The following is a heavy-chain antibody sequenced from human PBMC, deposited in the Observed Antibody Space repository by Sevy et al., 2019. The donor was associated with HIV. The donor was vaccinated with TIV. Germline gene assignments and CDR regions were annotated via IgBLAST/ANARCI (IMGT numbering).Heavy chain of an antibody. CDR3: ANGWIKTQYDSWNSYYDTFEI. J-gene: IGHJ3*02. CDR2: IVYDGSDK. CDR1: GFAFSVYG. D-gene: IGHD3-3*01. V-gene: IGHV3-30*02. Sequence: GGYLRLSCAASGFAFSVYGMHWVRQAPGKGLEWVAYIVYDGSDKFYVDSVKGRFSISRDNSKKELYLHMNSLTTEDTALYYCANGWIKTQYDSWNSYYDTFEIWGQGTMVTVSS.